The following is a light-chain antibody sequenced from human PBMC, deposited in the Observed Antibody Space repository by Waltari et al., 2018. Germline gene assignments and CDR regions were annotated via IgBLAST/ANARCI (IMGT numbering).Light chain of an antibody. V-gene: IGKV1-9*01. Sequence: QLTQSPSPLAAFVGDRVTVTCRASQGISNYVAWYQQKPGKAPKFLIYSASTLQSGVTTRFSGRGSGTDFTLTISCLHPGDFATYYCQQLNSYQWTFGQGTKVEIK. CDR1: QGISNY. CDR3: QQLNSYQWT. CDR2: SAS. J-gene: IGKJ1*01.